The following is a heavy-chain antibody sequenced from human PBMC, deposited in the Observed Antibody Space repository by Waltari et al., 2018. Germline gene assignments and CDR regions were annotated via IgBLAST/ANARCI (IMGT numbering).Heavy chain of an antibody. J-gene: IGHJ4*02. V-gene: IGHV4-4*07. Sequence: QLQLQVSGPGLVKPSETLSLTCTVSGGSISSYYWSWIRPPAGKGLEWLGRIYTSGSTNYNPSLKSRVTMSVDTSKNQFSLKLSSGTAADTAVYYCARDRGGSYHLDYWGQGTLVTVSS. D-gene: IGHD1-26*01. CDR2: IYTSGST. CDR1: GGSISSYY. CDR3: ARDRGGSYHLDY.